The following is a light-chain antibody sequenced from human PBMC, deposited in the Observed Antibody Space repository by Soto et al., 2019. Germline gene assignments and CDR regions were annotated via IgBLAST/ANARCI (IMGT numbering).Light chain of an antibody. CDR2: DAS. J-gene: IGKJ1*01. CDR1: QSIVNS. V-gene: IGKV1-5*01. CDR3: QQYNGSSRT. Sequence: EILMTQSPSTLSASVVDRVTLSCRASQSIVNSLAWYQQKPGQAPNLLIYDASSGESGVPSRFSGSGSGTEFTLTISRMQPDDFATYYCQQYNGSSRTCGQGTKVDIK.